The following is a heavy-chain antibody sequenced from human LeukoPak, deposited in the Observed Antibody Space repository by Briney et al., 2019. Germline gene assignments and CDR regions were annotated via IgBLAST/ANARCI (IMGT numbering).Heavy chain of an antibody. CDR2: IYYSGST. V-gene: IGHV4-59*01. D-gene: IGHD5-24*01. CDR3: ARISRDGYNPIDY. J-gene: IGHJ4*02. CDR1: GGSISSYC. Sequence: SETLSLTCTVSGGSISSYCWSWIRQPPGKGLEWIGYIYYSGSTNYNPSLKSRVTISVDTSKNQFSLKLSSVTAADTAVYYCARISRDGYNPIDYWGQGTLVTVSS.